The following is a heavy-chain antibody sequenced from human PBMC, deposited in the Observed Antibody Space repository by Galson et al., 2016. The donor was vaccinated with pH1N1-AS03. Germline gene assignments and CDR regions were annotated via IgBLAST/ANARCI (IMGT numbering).Heavy chain of an antibody. CDR3: AKGAGGFVQHYYGSRSYYSGTRPTDAFDF. CDR1: GIKFSNYA. Sequence: SLRLSCAVSGIKFSNYAMYWVRQAPGKGLEWVSGISGSGDSTYYADSVKGRFTISRDNPKNTLYLQMNGLRAEDTAVYYCAKGAGGFVQHYYGSRSYYSGTRPTDAFDFWGQGTMVTVSS. V-gene: IGHV3-23*01. J-gene: IGHJ3*01. D-gene: IGHD3-10*01. CDR2: ISGSGDST.